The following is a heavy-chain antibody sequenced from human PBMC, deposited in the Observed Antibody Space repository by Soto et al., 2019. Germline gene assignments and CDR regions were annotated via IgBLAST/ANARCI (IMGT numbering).Heavy chain of an antibody. CDR1: GGSISSSNW. D-gene: IGHD6-6*01. J-gene: IGHJ5*02. V-gene: IGHV4-4*02. CDR3: VSFSRGSVGSSDWFDP. CDR2: IYHSGST. Sequence: SETLSLTCAVSGGSISSSNWWSWVRQPPGKGLEWIGEIYHSGSTNYNPSLKSRVTISVDKSKNQFSLKLSSVTAADTAVYYCVSFSRGSVGSSDWFDPWGQGTLLTVSS.